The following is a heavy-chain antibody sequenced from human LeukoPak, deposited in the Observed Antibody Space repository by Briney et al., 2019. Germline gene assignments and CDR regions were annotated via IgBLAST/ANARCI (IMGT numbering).Heavy chain of an antibody. V-gene: IGHV1-2*02. CDR3: ARVRIGQQLDKYYYYAMDV. CDR1: GNTFTDYY. Sequence: GASVKVSCKASGNTFTDYYMHWVRQAPGQGLEWMGWINPNSGGTNYAQKFQGRVTMTTDTSISTAYMEVSRLRSDDTAVYYCARVRIGQQLDKYYYYAMDVWGQGTTVTVSS. CDR2: INPNSGGT. J-gene: IGHJ6*02. D-gene: IGHD6-13*01.